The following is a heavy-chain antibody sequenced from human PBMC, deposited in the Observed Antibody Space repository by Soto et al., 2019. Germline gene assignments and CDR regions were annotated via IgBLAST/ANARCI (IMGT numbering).Heavy chain of an antibody. CDR3: ARGSSGYTRFTES. Sequence: QEQLVQSGAEVKKPGSSVKVSCKASGGLFSSYPISWVRQVPGQGLELMGGIIPIFQTAYYTQRFQGRVTITAHESTNTAYLELSSLRSEDTAIYYCARGSSGYTRFTESRGQGTLVTVSS. CDR1: GGLFSSYP. CDR2: IIPIFQTA. D-gene: IGHD3-22*01. V-gene: IGHV1-69*01. J-gene: IGHJ4*02.